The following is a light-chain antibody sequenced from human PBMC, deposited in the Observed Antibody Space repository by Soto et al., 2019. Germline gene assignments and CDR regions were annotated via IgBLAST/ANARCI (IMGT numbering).Light chain of an antibody. CDR3: QSYDSNLSVV. CDR1: SSNIGAGYD. J-gene: IGLJ2*01. Sequence: QSVLTQPPSVSGAPGQRVTISCTGSSSNIGAGYDVHWYQQLPGMAPKLLIYVNNNRPSGVPDRFSGSKSGTSASLAITGLQAEDEADYYCQSYDSNLSVVFGGGTKLTVL. CDR2: VNN. V-gene: IGLV1-40*01.